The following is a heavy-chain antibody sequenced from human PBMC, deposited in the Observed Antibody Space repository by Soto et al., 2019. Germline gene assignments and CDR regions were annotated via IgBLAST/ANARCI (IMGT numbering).Heavy chain of an antibody. J-gene: IGHJ6*02. D-gene: IGHD6-19*01. CDR3: ATALYSSGWSRGMDV. CDR2: ISGSGGTT. CDR1: GFTFNIYA. Sequence: EVQLSESGGGLVQPGGSLRLSCAASGFTFNIYAMTWVRQAPGKGLEWVSGISGSGGTTYDADSVRGQFTISRDNSKNTLYLQMNSLRAEDTAVYYCATALYSSGWSRGMDVWGQGTTVTVSS. V-gene: IGHV3-23*01.